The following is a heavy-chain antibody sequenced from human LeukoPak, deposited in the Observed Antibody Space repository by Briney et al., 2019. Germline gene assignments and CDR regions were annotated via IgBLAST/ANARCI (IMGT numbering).Heavy chain of an antibody. CDR1: GGTFSSYA. CDR3: ARETGASGSCPDF. V-gene: IGHV1-69*05. CDR2: IIPIFGTA. D-gene: IGHD3-10*01. Sequence: ASVKVSCKASGGTFSSYAISWVRQAPGQGLEWMGGIIPIFGTANYAQKFQGRVTITTDESTSTAYMELSSLRSDDTAVYYCARETGASGSCPDFWGQGTLVTVSS. J-gene: IGHJ4*02.